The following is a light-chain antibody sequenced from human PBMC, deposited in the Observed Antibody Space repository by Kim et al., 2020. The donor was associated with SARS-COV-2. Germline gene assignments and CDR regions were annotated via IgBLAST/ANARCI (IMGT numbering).Light chain of an antibody. CDR3: QQYSHWPYS. CDR1: DDIANN. V-gene: IGKV3-15*01. CDR2: GAT. Sequence: SVSPGERVTLSCRASDDIANNFAWYQHTPGQPPRLLIYGATTRATGVPARFTGSGSGTDFTLTITSLQSEDFVIYFCQQYSHWPYSFGQGTKLEIK. J-gene: IGKJ2*01.